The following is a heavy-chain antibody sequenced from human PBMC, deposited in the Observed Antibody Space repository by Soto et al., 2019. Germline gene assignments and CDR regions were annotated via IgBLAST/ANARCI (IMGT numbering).Heavy chain of an antibody. J-gene: IGHJ6*02. CDR3: AGRIAAAGHYYHSYGMDV. D-gene: IGHD6-13*01. CDR2: IIPIFGTA. V-gene: IGHV1-69*13. Sequence: SVKISCKASGGTFSSYAISWVRQAPGQRLEWMGGIIPIFGTANYAQKFQGIVTITADESTSTAYMELSSLRSEDTAVYYCAGRIAAAGHYYHSYGMDVWGQGTTVTVSS. CDR1: GGTFSSYA.